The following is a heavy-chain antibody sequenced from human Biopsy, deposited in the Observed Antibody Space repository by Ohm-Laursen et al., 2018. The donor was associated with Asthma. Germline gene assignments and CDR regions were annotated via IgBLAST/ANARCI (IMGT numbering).Heavy chain of an antibody. V-gene: IGHV3-53*01. J-gene: IGHJ4*02. D-gene: IGHD3-22*01. CDR2: IYSGGTS. Sequence: SLRLSCSASGFAVSRDHMFWVRQAPGKGLEWVSVIYSGGTSHTADSVRGRFTISRDYSKNTLYLQMHSLRAEDTAVYYCARGDSSNWSHYYFDYWGQGTLVTVSS. CDR1: GFAVSRDH. CDR3: ARGDSSNWSHYYFDY.